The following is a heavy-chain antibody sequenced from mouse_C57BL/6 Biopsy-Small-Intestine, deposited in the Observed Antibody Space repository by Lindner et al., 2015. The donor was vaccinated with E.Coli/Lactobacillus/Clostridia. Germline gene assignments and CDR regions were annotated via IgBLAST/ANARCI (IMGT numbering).Heavy chain of an antibody. CDR3: ATHRQDSKWSDFDY. CDR1: GYTFTNYD. Sequence: SVKVSCKASGYTFTNYDINWVRQATGQGLEWMGRIIPIIDFADYAQKFQDRVTITADKSTSTAYMELRSLRSEDTAVYFCATHRQDSKWSDFDYWGQGTLVTVSS. J-gene: IGHJ4*01. D-gene: IGHD3-3*01. CDR2: IIPIIDFA. V-gene: IGHV1-77*01.